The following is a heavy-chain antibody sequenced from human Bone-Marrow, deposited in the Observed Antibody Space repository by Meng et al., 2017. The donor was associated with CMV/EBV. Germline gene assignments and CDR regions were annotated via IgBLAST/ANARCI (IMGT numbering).Heavy chain of an antibody. CDR3: ARDYYRGAPDY. J-gene: IGHJ4*02. Sequence: GESLKISCAACGFTFSSYDMHWVRQAPGKGLEWVANIKRDGSEKYYVGSVRGRFTISRDNAKNSLYLQMNSLRAEDTAVYYCARDYYRGAPDYWGQGTLVTVSS. CDR1: GFTFSSYD. CDR2: IKRDGSEK. D-gene: IGHD3-10*01. V-gene: IGHV3-7*01.